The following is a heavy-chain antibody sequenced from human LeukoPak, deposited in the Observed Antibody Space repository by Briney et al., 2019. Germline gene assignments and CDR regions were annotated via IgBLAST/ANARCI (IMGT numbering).Heavy chain of an antibody. CDR3: ARVFSGWYFYFDS. CDR1: GFTFSSYW. Sequence: PGGSLRLSCAASGFTFSSYWMHWVRQAPGKGLVWVSRINSDGSSTTYADSVKGRFIISRDNAKNTLYLQMNSPRAEDTAMYYCARVFSGWYFYFDSWGQGTLVTVSS. J-gene: IGHJ4*02. V-gene: IGHV3-74*01. CDR2: INSDGSST. D-gene: IGHD6-19*01.